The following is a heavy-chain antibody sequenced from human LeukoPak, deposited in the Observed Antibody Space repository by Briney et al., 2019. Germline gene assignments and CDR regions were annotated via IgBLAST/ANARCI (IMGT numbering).Heavy chain of an antibody. Sequence: PGGSLRLSCAASGFTFSTYAMSWVRQAPARGLEWVSSLRGDGETFYADSVKGRFTLSRDHSRTTVYLQMNNLRVEDTAVYFCAKASWVSSADAVLWGQGTLVTVSS. J-gene: IGHJ4*02. D-gene: IGHD3-16*01. V-gene: IGHV3-23*01. CDR2: LRGDGET. CDR3: AKASWVSSADAVL. CDR1: GFTFSTYA.